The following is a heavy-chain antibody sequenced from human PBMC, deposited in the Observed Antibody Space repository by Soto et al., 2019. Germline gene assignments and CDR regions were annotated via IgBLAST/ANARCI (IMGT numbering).Heavy chain of an antibody. D-gene: IGHD6-13*01. CDR2: ISVYNGNT. Sequence: QVQLVQSGGEVKKPGASVKVSCKASGYTFSSYGISWVRQAPGQGLEWMGWISVYNGNTNYAEKFQGRVTMTTDISTSTAYMELGSLTSDDTAVYYCASRFGYSSSYNSYYLDVWGKGTTVTVSS. J-gene: IGHJ6*03. V-gene: IGHV1-18*01. CDR3: ASRFGYSSSYNSYYLDV. CDR1: GYTFSSYG.